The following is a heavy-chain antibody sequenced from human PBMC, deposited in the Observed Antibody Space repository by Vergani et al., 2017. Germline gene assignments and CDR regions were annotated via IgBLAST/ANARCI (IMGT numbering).Heavy chain of an antibody. D-gene: IGHD5-12*01. CDR2: IYYSGRT. V-gene: IGHV4-39*01. Sequence: QVQLQQWGAGLLKPSETLSLTCAVSNDSVSNTFYYWGWIRQTPGKGLEWIGSIYYSGRTYDNPSLRGRVTMSVDTSRNQFSLKLDPVIAADTAVYYCARQSGHDLGGYFDFWGQGTRLTVSS. CDR3: ARQSGHDLGGYFDF. CDR1: NDSVSNTFYY. J-gene: IGHJ4*02.